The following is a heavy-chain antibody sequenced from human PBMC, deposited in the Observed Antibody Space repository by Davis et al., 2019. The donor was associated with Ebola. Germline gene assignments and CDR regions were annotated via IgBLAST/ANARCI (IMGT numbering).Heavy chain of an antibody. CDR1: GYTFTNYG. CDR3: TTPGGQDSGYDVFDI. J-gene: IGHJ3*02. D-gene: IGHD5-12*01. Sequence: ASVKVSCKASGYTFTNYGISWVRQAPGQGLEWMGWISAYNGNTNYAQKFQGRVTMTTDTSTSAAYMELRSLRSEDTALYYCTTPGGQDSGYDVFDIWGQGTMVTVSS. V-gene: IGHV1-18*01. CDR2: ISAYNGNT.